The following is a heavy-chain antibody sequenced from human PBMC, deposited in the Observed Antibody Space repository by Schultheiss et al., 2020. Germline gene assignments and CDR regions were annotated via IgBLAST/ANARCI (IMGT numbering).Heavy chain of an antibody. J-gene: IGHJ6*02. Sequence: GGSLRLSCAASGFTFSSYGMHWVRQAPGKGLEWVAVIWYDGSNKYYADSVKGRFTISRDNSKNTLYLQMNSLRAEDTAVYYCARRRVGLPGYYYYYGMDVWGQGTTVTVSS. CDR2: IWYDGSNK. CDR1: GFTFSSYG. CDR3: ARRRVGLPGYYYYYGMDV. V-gene: IGHV3-33*01. D-gene: IGHD2-15*01.